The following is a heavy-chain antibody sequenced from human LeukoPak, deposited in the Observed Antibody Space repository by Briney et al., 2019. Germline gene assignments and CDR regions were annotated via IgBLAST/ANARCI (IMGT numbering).Heavy chain of an antibody. CDR3: ARLSPMTTFSPTVRYYYYYMDV. Sequence: PGGSLRLSCAVSGFIFSSYGMHWVRQAPGKGPEWLAFIRYDGSYKYYSDSVKGRFTISRDNSKNMLYLQMNSLRDEDTAVYYCARLSPMTTFSPTVRYYYYYMDVWGKGTTVTVSS. V-gene: IGHV3-30*02. CDR1: GFIFSSYG. J-gene: IGHJ6*03. CDR2: IRYDGSYK. D-gene: IGHD4-11*01.